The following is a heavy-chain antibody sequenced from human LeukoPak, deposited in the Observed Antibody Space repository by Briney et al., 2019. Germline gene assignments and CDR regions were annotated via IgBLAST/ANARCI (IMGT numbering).Heavy chain of an antibody. V-gene: IGHV3-23*01. CDR3: AKDVTGGIAAAAYHFDY. D-gene: IGHD6-13*01. CDR1: GFTFSSYA. CDR2: IRASGVST. Sequence: GGSLRLSCAASGFTFSSYAMSWVRQAPGKGLEWVSAIRASGVSTYYADSVKGRFTISRDNSKNTLYLQMNSLGADDTAVYYRAKDVTGGIAAAAYHFDYWGQGTLVTVSS. J-gene: IGHJ4*02.